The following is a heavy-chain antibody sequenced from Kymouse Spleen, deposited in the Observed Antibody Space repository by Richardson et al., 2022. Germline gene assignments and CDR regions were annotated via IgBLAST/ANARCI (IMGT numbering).Heavy chain of an antibody. Sequence: QLQLQESGPGLVKPSETLSLTCTVSGGSISSSSYYWGWIRQPPGKGLEWIGSIYYSGSTYYNPSLKSRVTISVDTSKNQFSLKLSSVTAADTAVYYCARDQYSSSWSLYYYYYGMDVWGQGTTVTVSS. CDR3: ARDQYSSSWSLYYYYYGMDV. D-gene: IGHD6-13*01. CDR1: GGSISSSSYY. J-gene: IGHJ6*02. V-gene: IGHV4-39*01. CDR2: IYYSGST.